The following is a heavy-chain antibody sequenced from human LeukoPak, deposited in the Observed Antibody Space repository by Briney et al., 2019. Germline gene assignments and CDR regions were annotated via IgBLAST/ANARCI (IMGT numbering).Heavy chain of an antibody. Sequence: SETLSLTCAVYGGSLSGHYWSWICQPPRKGLEWIGEGNHSGSTNYNPSLKSRVTISVDTSKNQFSLKLSSVTAADPAVDYCARMVTTVGRCYFDYWGQGTLVTVSS. CDR3: ARMVTTVGRCYFDY. J-gene: IGHJ4*02. CDR1: GGSLSGHY. V-gene: IGHV4-34*01. D-gene: IGHD4-11*01. CDR2: GNHSGST.